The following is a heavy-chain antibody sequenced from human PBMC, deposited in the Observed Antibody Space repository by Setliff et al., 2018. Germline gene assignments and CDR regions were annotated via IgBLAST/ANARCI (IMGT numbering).Heavy chain of an antibody. Sequence: SETLSLTCAVYGGSFSGYYWSWIRQPPGKGLEWIGEINHSGSTYYNPSLRSRVTISVDTSKNQFSLKLSSVTAADTAIYYCARHDARGYYYYMDVWGEGTTVTVSS. CDR1: GGSFSGYY. CDR3: ARHDARGYYYYMDV. CDR2: INHSGST. V-gene: IGHV4-34*01. D-gene: IGHD3-10*01. J-gene: IGHJ6*03.